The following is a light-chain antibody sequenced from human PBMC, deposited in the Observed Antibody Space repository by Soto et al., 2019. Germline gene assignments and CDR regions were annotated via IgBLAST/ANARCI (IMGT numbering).Light chain of an antibody. CDR1: QSVSSN. Sequence: EIVMTQSPATLSESPGDRATLSCRASQSVSSNLAWYQQKPGQAPRLLIYGASTRATGIPARFSGSGSGTEFTLTISSLQSEDFAVYYCQQYNNWPPPLTFGGGTKVEIK. J-gene: IGKJ4*01. CDR2: GAS. V-gene: IGKV3-15*01. CDR3: QQYNNWPPPLT.